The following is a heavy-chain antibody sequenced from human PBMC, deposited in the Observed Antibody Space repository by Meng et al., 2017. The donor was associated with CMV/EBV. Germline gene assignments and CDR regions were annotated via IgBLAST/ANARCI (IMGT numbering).Heavy chain of an antibody. CDR2: IRYDGSNK. J-gene: IGHJ4*02. CDR1: GFTSSSYG. D-gene: IGHD3-22*01. Sequence: GESLKISCAASGFTSSSYGMHWVRQAPGKGLEWVAFIRYDGSNKYYADSVKGRFTISRDNSKNTLYLQMNSLRAEDTAVYYCAKDYYDSSGLFDYWGQGTLVTVSS. CDR3: AKDYYDSSGLFDY. V-gene: IGHV3-30*02.